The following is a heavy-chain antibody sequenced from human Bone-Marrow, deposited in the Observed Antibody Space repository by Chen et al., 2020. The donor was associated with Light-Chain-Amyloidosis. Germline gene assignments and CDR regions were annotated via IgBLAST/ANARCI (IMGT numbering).Heavy chain of an antibody. J-gene: IGHJ6*02. CDR1: GFTFSSYA. D-gene: IGHD3-22*01. CDR2: ISGSGDST. V-gene: IGHV3-23*01. CDR3: AKVKLSSGYMYYYYGMDV. Sequence: EVHLLESGGGLVQPGGSLRLSCAASGFTFSSYAMSWVRQAPGKGLEWVSAISGSGDSTYYADSVKGRFTISRDNSKNTLYLQMNSLRAEDTAVYYCAKVKLSSGYMYYYYGMDVWGQGTTVTDSS.